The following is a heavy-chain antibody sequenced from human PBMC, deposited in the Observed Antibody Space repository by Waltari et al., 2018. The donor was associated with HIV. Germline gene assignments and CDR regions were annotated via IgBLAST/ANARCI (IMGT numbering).Heavy chain of an antibody. CDR3: AKDARFLDLDYYYGMDV. Sequence: VQLVESGGGGVQRGRSLRLSCAASGCTFSSHGLPWVRQAPGKGLEWVAVISYDGSNKYYADSVKGRFTISRDNSKNTLYLQMNSLRAEDTAVYYCAKDARFLDLDYYYGMDVWGQGTTVTVSS. CDR2: ISYDGSNK. V-gene: IGHV3-30*18. CDR1: GCTFSSHG. D-gene: IGHD3-3*01. J-gene: IGHJ6*02.